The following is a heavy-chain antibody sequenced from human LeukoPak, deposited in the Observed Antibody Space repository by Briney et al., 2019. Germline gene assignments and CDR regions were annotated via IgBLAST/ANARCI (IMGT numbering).Heavy chain of an antibody. CDR3: ARGCCSSSWAYYDYGMDV. CDR2: INHSGST. V-gene: IGHV4-34*01. CDR1: GGSFSGYY. D-gene: IGHD6-13*01. Sequence: KPSETLSLTCAVYGGSFSGYYWSWIRQPPGKGLEWIGEINHSGSTNYNPSLKSRVTISVDTSKNQFSLKLSSVTAADTAVYYCARGCCSSSWAYYDYGMDVWGQGTTVTVSS. J-gene: IGHJ6*02.